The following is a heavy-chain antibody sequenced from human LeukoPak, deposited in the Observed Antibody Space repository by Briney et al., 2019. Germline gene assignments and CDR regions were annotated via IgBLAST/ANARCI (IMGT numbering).Heavy chain of an antibody. V-gene: IGHV3-66*02. CDR2: IYSGGST. J-gene: IGHJ4*02. Sequence: PGGSLRLSCAASGFTVSSNYMSWVRQAPGKGLEWVSVIYSGGSTYYADSVKGRFTISRDNSKNKLYLQMNSLRAEDTAVYYCARGGIAVASRVFDYWGQGTLVTVSS. CDR1: GFTVSSNY. D-gene: IGHD6-19*01. CDR3: ARGGIAVASRVFDY.